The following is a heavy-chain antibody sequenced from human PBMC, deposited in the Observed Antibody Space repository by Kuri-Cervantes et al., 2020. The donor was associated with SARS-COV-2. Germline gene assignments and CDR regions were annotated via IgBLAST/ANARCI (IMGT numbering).Heavy chain of an antibody. CDR3: ASVRFFG. Sequence: GESLKISCAASGFTFSSYSMNWVRQAPGKGLEWVSYISSSSSTIYYADSLKGRLTISRDNAKNSLYLQMNSLGAEDTAVYYCASVRFFGWGQGTLVTVSS. J-gene: IGHJ4*02. CDR2: ISSSSSTI. D-gene: IGHD3-3*01. CDR1: GFTFSSYS. V-gene: IGHV3-48*01.